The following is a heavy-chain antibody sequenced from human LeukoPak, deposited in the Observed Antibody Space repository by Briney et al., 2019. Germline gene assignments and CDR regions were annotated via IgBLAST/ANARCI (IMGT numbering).Heavy chain of an antibody. D-gene: IGHD4-17*01. J-gene: IGHJ4*02. Sequence: SETLSLTCTVSGGSINGYYWSWLRQPPGKGPEWIAYIDYSGNTDYNPSLKSRVTISIDTSKNQFSLKVRSVTAADSAIYYCARTASMVTTVIDYWGQGTLVTVSS. V-gene: IGHV4-59*12. CDR1: GGSINGYY. CDR3: ARTASMVTTVIDY. CDR2: IDYSGNT.